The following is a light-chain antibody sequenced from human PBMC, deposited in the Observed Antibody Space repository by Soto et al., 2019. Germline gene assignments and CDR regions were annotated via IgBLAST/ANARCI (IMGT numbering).Light chain of an antibody. CDR1: QSVLYSSNNKNY. CDR3: QQYYNTPWT. Sequence: DIVMTQSPDSLAVSLGERATINCKSSQSVLYSSNNKNYLAWYQQKPGQPPKLLIYWASTRESGVPDRFSGSGSGTDVSLTISSLQAEDVAVYYCQQYYNTPWTFGQGTKVEIK. J-gene: IGKJ1*01. CDR2: WAS. V-gene: IGKV4-1*01.